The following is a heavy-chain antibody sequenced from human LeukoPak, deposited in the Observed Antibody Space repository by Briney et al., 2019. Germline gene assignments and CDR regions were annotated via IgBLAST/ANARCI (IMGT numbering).Heavy chain of an antibody. D-gene: IGHD6-13*01. V-gene: IGHV3-23*01. CDR2: ISGSGGST. Sequence: GGSLRLSCAASGFTFSSYAMSWVRQAPGKGLEWVSAISGSGGSTYYADSVKGRFTISRDNSKNTLYLQMNSLRAEDTAVYYCAKDFEGIAAAPSTGWDWGQGTLVTVSS. J-gene: IGHJ4*02. CDR3: AKDFEGIAAAPSTGWD. CDR1: GFTFSSYA.